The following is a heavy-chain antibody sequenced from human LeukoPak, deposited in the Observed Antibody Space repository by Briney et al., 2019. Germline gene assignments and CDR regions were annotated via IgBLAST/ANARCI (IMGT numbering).Heavy chain of an antibody. D-gene: IGHD3-22*01. CDR2: IRSKANSYAT. J-gene: IGHJ6*02. CDR3: TRHTRYYDSSGIYYYYYYGMNV. V-gene: IGHV3-73*01. CDR1: GFTFSGSA. Sequence: GGSLRLSCAASGFTFSGSAMHWVRQASGKGLEWVGRIRSKANSYATAYAASVKGRFTISRDDSKNTAYLQMNSLKTEDTAVYYCTRHTRYYDSSGIYYYYYYGMNVWGQGTTVTVSS.